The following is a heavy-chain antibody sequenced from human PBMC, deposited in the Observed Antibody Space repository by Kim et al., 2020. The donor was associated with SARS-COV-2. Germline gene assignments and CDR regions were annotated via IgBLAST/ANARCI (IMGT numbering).Heavy chain of an antibody. Sequence: GGSLRLSCADSGFTFSNYTMSWVRQAPGKGLEWVSGISGSGDRTHYADSVKGRFTISRDNSRNTVYLQMNSLRADDTAVYYCVRDGFFRSIRCYTGAFDIWGHGTKVIVSS. D-gene: IGHD2-2*02. CDR1: GFTFSNYT. CDR3: VRDGFFRSIRCYTGAFDI. V-gene: IGHV3-23*01. CDR2: ISGSGDRT. J-gene: IGHJ3*02.